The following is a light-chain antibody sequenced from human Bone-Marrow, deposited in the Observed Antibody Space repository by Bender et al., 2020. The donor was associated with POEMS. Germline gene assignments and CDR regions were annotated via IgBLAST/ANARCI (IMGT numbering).Light chain of an antibody. V-gene: IGLV3-1*01. CDR2: EDD. J-gene: IGLJ2*01. CDR1: TLGNKY. CDR3: QAWDSGVV. Sequence: SYELNQPPSVSVSPGQTVTITCSGNTLGNKYASWYQQKPGQSPVLVIYEDDRRPSGIPERFSGSNSGNIATLTISGTQAMDEGDYYCQAWDSGVVFGGGTKLTVL.